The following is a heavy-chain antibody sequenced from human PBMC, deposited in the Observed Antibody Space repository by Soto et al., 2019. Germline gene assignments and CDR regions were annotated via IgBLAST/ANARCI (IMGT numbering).Heavy chain of an antibody. J-gene: IGHJ5*02. CDR2: ISSSGSTI. CDR1: GFTFSSYE. D-gene: IGHD6-13*01. V-gene: IGHV3-48*03. Sequence: GGSLRLSCAASGFTFSSYEMNWVRQAPGKGPEWVSYISSSGSTIYYADSVKGRFTISRGNAKNSLYLQMNSLRAEDTAVYYCARSGIAAAGTGWFDPWGQGTLVTVSS. CDR3: ARSGIAAAGTGWFDP.